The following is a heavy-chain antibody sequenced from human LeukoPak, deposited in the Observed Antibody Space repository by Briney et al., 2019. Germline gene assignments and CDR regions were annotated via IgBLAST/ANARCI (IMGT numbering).Heavy chain of an antibody. V-gene: IGHV4-31*03. J-gene: IGHJ4*02. CDR2: IYYSGST. D-gene: IGHD2-21*02. CDR1: GGSISSGGYY. CDR3: ARVFFGDYYFDY. Sequence: SGTLSLTCTVSGGSISSGGYYWSWIRQHPGKGLEWIGYIYYSGSTYYNPSLKSRVTISVDTSKNQFSLKLSSVTAADTAVYYCARVFFGDYYFDYWGQGTLVTVSS.